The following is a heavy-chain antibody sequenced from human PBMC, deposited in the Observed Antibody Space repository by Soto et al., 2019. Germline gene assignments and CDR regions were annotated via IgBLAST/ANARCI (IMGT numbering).Heavy chain of an antibody. Sequence: SETLSLTCTVSGGSISSGGYYWSWIRQHPGKGLEWIGYIYYSGSTYYNPSLKSRVTISVDTSKNQFSLNLSSVTAAATAVYYCARAGHSSSSEGANLFDPWGQGTLVTVSS. CDR3: ARAGHSSSSEGANLFDP. D-gene: IGHD6-6*01. V-gene: IGHV4-31*03. CDR1: GGSISSGGYY. CDR2: IYYSGST. J-gene: IGHJ5*02.